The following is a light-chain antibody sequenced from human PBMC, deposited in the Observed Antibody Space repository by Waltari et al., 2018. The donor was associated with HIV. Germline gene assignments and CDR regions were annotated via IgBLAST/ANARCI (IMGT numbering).Light chain of an antibody. V-gene: IGKV3-11*01. CDR2: DAS. CDR3: QQRSNWARA. J-gene: IGKJ1*01. Sequence: EIVLTQSPVTLSLSPGERATLSCRASQSVSSYLAWYQQKPGQPPRLLIDDASNTATGIPARFSGSGSGTDFTLTISSLEPEDFAVYYCQQRSNWARAFGQGTKVEIK. CDR1: QSVSSY.